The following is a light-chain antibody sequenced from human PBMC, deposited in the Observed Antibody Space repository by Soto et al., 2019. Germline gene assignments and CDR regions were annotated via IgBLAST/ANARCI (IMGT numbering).Light chain of an antibody. CDR1: RGDVGGFNL. V-gene: IGLV2-23*02. J-gene: IGLJ3*02. Sequence: QSVLTQPASVSGSPGQSITISCTGTRGDVGGFNLVSWYQQYASTVPKLIIYAVTERPSGVSTRFSGSKSGNTAYLTISGLQAEDEATYYCCSFAGTSTFVFGGGTKLTVL. CDR2: AVT. CDR3: CSFAGTSTFV.